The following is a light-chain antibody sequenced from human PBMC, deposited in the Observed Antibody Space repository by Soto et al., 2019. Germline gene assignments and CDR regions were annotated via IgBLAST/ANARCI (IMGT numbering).Light chain of an antibody. CDR1: QSISSW. CDR3: QQYNSYWT. CDR2: DAS. V-gene: IGKV1-5*01. Sequence: IQMTQSPSTRSASVLEIFTITFRASQSISSWLAWYQQKPGKAPKLLIYDASSLESGVPSRFSGSGSGTEFTLTISSLQPDDFATYYCQQYNSYWTFGQGTKVDI. J-gene: IGKJ1*01.